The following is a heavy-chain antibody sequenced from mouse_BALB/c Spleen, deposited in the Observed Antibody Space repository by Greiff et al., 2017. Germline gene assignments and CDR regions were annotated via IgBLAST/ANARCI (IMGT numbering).Heavy chain of an antibody. D-gene: IGHD3-3*01. CDR1: GYTFTSYV. J-gene: IGHJ3*01. Sequence: VQLQQSGPELVKPGASVKMSCKASGYTFTSYVMHWVKQKPGQGLEWIGYINPSNGGTNYNETFKRKATLTVDKSSSTAYMQLSSLTSEDSAVYYCTIGENLPAYWGQGTLVTVSA. V-gene: IGHV1-14*01. CDR3: TIGENLPAY. CDR2: INPSNGGT.